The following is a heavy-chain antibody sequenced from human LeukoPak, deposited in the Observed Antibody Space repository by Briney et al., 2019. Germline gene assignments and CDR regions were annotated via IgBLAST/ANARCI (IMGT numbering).Heavy chain of an antibody. V-gene: IGHV3-11*06. CDR2: ISSSTYT. J-gene: IGHJ4*02. Sequence: GGSLRLSCAASGXTLSDYFMSWIRQAPGKGLEWVSYISSSTYTNYADSVKGRFTISRDNAKNSLYLQMNSLRAEDTAVYYCARDIGGYNYDYWGQGTLVTVSS. D-gene: IGHD5-24*01. CDR1: GXTLSDYF. CDR3: ARDIGGYNYDY.